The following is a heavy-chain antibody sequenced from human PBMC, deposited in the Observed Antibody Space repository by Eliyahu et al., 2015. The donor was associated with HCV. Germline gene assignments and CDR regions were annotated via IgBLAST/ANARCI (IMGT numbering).Heavy chain of an antibody. Sequence: QVQLQESGPGLVKPSETLSLTCTVSGGSITTYYWSWIRQPPGKGLEWIGYIHYSGSTNYNPSLKSRVTMSVDTSKNHLSLNLTSVTAADTAVYYCASGGGGIAVAGTGGWFDPWGQGTLVTVSS. CDR3: ASGGGGIAVAGTGGWFDP. D-gene: IGHD6-19*01. V-gene: IGHV4-59*01. J-gene: IGHJ5*02. CDR1: GGSITTYY. CDR2: IHYSGST.